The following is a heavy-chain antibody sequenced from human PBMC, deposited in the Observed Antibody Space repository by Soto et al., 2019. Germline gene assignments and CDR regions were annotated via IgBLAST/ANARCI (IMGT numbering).Heavy chain of an antibody. J-gene: IGHJ4*02. D-gene: IGHD3-16*02. CDR2: IFYTGRT. CDR1: GGSISGGYY. Sequence: QVQLQESGPGLVKPSQTLSLTCSVSGGSISGGYYWSWIRQYPGKGLEWIGYIFYTGRTYYNPSLKGRFAISVDTSKNQFSLKLSSVTAADTAMYYCARPMRLGELSLGYWGQGTLVTVSS. CDR3: ARPMRLGELSLGY. V-gene: IGHV4-31*03.